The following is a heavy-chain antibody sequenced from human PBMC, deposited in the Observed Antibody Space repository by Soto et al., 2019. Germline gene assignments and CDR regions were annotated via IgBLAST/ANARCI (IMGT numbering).Heavy chain of an antibody. CDR3: AAAILGQPPYFYDMDV. J-gene: IGHJ6*02. V-gene: IGHV1-58*01. CDR2: IVVGSDNT. D-gene: IGHD1-26*01. Sequence: QMQLVQSGPEVKKPGTSLKVSCKASGFTLSSSAVQWVRQARGQGLVWIGWIVVGSDNTNYAQKFQERVTITRDMSTSTVYMELSSLRSEDTATYYCAAAILGQPPYFYDMDVWGQGTPVTVSS. CDR1: GFTLSSSA.